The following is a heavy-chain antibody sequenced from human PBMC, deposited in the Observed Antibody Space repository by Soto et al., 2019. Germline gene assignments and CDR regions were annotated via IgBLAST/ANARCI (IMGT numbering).Heavy chain of an antibody. Sequence: ASVKVSCKASGYTFTGYYMHWVRQAPGRGLEWMGWINPNSGGTNYAQKFQGRVTMTRDTSISTAYMELSRLRSDDTAVYYCARAGCSSTSCHGDYYYYAMYLWGEGTKVTVSS. V-gene: IGHV1-2*02. CDR3: ARAGCSSTSCHGDYYYYAMYL. CDR1: GYTFTGYY. CDR2: INPNSGGT. J-gene: IGHJ6*04. D-gene: IGHD2-2*01.